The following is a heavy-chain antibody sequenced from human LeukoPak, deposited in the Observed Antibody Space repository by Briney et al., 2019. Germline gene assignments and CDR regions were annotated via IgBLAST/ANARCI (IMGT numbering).Heavy chain of an antibody. CDR3: AGGYSIDY. Sequence: PGRSLRLSCAASGFTFSSYGMHWVRQAPGKGLEWVALTSYDGSKIYYADSVKGRFTISRDNAKNTLSLQMNSLRAEDTAVYYCAGGYSIDYWGQGTLVTVSS. D-gene: IGHD5-18*01. J-gene: IGHJ4*02. CDR2: TSYDGSKI. V-gene: IGHV3-30*03. CDR1: GFTFSSYG.